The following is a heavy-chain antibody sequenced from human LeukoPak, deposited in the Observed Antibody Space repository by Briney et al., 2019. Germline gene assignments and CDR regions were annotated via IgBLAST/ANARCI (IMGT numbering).Heavy chain of an antibody. J-gene: IGHJ4*02. D-gene: IGHD4/OR15-4a*01. CDR1: GYTFTGYY. CDR2: INPNSGGT. CDR3: ARDRIYGDDGVCDY. V-gene: IGHV1-2*02. Sequence: ASVKVSCKASGYTFTGYYMHWVRQAPVQGLEWMGWINPNSGGTNYVQNFQGRVTMTRDTSISTAYMELSRLTSDDTAVYYCARDRIYGDDGVCDYWGQGTLVTVSS.